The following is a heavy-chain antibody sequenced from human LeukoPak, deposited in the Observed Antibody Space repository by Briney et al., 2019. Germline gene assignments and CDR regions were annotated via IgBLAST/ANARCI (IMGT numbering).Heavy chain of an antibody. CDR3: AREFGFFESSGYPHDAFDI. V-gene: IGHV3-48*03. J-gene: IGHJ3*02. CDR1: GFNFSKYE. D-gene: IGHD3-22*01. CDR2: ISSSGNTK. Sequence: GGSPRLSCTTSGFNFSKYEINWVRQAPGKGLEWVSYISSSGNTKNYADSVRGRFTISRDNAKNSLYLHMNSLRADDTAVYFCAREFGFFESSGYPHDAFDIWGQGTMVTVSS.